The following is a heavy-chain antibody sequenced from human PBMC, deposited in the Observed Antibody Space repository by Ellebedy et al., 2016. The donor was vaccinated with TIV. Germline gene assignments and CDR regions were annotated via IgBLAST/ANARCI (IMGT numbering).Heavy chain of an antibody. CDR2: INHSGST. V-gene: IGHV4-61*01. CDR1: GGSVSSGSYY. D-gene: IGHD1-26*01. CDR3: ARRVGARGWFDP. J-gene: IGHJ5*02. Sequence: SETLSLTCTVSGGSVSSGSYYWSWIRQPPGKGLEWIGEINHSGSTNYNPSLKSRVTISVDTSKNQFSLKLSSVTAADTAVYYCARRVGARGWFDPWGQGTLVTVSS.